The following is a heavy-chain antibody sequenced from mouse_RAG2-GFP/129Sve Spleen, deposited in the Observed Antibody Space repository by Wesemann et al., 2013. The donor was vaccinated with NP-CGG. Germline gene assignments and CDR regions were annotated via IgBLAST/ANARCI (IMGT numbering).Heavy chain of an antibody. CDR2: ISYSGST. V-gene: IGHV3-8*02. CDR3: ADPWFAY. J-gene: IGHJ3*01. Sequence: EYAGYISYSGSTYYNPSLKSRISITRDTSKNQYYLQLNSVTTEDTATYYCADPWFAYWGQGTLVTVSA.